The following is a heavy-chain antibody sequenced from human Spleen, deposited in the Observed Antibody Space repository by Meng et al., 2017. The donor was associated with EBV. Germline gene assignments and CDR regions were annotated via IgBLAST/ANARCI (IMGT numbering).Heavy chain of an antibody. CDR2: IYHSGPT. J-gene: IGHJ4*02. D-gene: IGHD4-17*01. V-gene: IGHV4-4*02. CDR1: GASISSSNW. Sequence: LQRPAAGPGWVKLSWTLSLPFVFAGASISSSNWWTWVRQPPGKGLDWIGEIYHSGPTNYNPSLKSRVTMSLDKSKIQFPLKMNSVTAADAAVYYCARGDRASMTTVTSLVYWGQGTLVTVSS. CDR3: ARGDRASMTTVTSLVY.